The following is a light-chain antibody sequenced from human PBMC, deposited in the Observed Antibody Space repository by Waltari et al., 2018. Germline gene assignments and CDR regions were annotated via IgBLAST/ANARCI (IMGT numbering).Light chain of an antibody. CDR2: WAS. V-gene: IGKV4-1*01. J-gene: IGKJ2*01. CDR3: QQYRDTPYT. Sequence: DIVMTQSPDSLAVSLGERATIHCKSSQSIFYSSNNKDYLAWYQLKPGQPPKLLIYWASTRESGVPDRFSGSGTGTDFTLTISSLQTEAVATYYCQQYRDTPYTFGQGTNLEI. CDR1: QSIFYSSNNKDY.